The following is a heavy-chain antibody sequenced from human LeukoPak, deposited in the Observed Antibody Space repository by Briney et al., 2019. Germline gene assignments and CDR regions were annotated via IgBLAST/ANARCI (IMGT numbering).Heavy chain of an antibody. Sequence: PGGSLRLSCAASGFTFSSYSMNWVRQAPGKGLEWVSFISSSSSYIYYADSVKGRFIISRDNSKNTLYLQMNSLRAEDTAVYYCAKRLLWFGDSLYGDFESWGQGTLVTVSS. V-gene: IGHV3-21*04. CDR3: AKRLLWFGDSLYGDFES. CDR1: GFTFSSYS. CDR2: ISSSSSYI. D-gene: IGHD3-10*01. J-gene: IGHJ4*02.